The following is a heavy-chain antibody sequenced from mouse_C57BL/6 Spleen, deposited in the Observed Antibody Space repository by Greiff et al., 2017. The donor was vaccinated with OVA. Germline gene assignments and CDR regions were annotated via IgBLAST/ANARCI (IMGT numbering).Heavy chain of an antibody. J-gene: IGHJ1*03. V-gene: IGHV1-69*01. CDR2: IDPSDSYT. Sequence: VQLQQPGAELVMPGASVKLSCKASGYTFTSYWMHWVKQRPGQGLEWIGEIDPSDSYTNYNQKFKGKSTLTVDKTSSTAYMQLSSLTSEDSAVYYCARLYGYFDVWGTGTTVTVSS. CDR1: GYTFTSYW. CDR3: ARLYGYFDV.